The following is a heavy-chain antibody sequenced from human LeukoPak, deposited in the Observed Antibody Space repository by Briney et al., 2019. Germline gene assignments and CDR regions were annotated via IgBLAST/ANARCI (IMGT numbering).Heavy chain of an antibody. D-gene: IGHD6-19*01. J-gene: IGHJ4*02. Sequence: GGSLRLSCAASGFTFSGYWMHWVRQAPGKGLVWVSHINDDVSSTTYADSVKGRFTISRDNAKNTVYLQMNSLRAEDTAVYYCVRGHSSTWKLDYWGQGTLVTVSP. CDR3: VRGHSSTWKLDY. CDR2: INDDVSST. V-gene: IGHV3-74*01. CDR1: GFTFSGYW.